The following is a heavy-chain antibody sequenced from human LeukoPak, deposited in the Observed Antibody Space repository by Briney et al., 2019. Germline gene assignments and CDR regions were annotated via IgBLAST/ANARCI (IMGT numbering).Heavy chain of an antibody. D-gene: IGHD3-22*01. Sequence: SETLSLTCAVYGGSFSGYYWSWIRQPPGKGLEWIGEINHSGSTNYNPSLRSRVTISVDTSKNQLSLKLSSVTAADTAVYYCARRPGVVIPWDYYYMDVWGKGTTVTISS. V-gene: IGHV4-34*01. CDR2: INHSGST. CDR1: GGSFSGYY. J-gene: IGHJ6*03. CDR3: ARRPGVVIPWDYYYMDV.